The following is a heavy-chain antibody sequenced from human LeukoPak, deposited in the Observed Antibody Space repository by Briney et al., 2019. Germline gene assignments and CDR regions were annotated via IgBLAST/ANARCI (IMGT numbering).Heavy chain of an antibody. CDR2: INPNSGGT. V-gene: IGHV1-2*02. CDR3: ARDPFVRGYSGYDPGY. D-gene: IGHD5-12*01. J-gene: IGHJ4*02. Sequence: ASVTVSCQASGYTFTRYYMHWVRQAPGQGLEWMGWINPNSGGTNYAQKFQGRVTMTSDTSISTAYMELSRLRSDDTAVYYCARDPFVRGYSGYDPGYWGQGTLVTVSS. CDR1: GYTFTRYY.